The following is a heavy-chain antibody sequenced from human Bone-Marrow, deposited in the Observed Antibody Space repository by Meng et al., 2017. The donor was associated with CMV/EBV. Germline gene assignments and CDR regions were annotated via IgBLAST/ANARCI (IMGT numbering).Heavy chain of an antibody. Sequence: LSLTCAASGFTFSSYGMHWVRQAPGKGLEWVAFIRYDGSNKYYADSVKGRFTISRDNSKNTLYLQMNSLRAEDTAVYYCAKEGSSGFSYYYGMDVWGQGTTVTVSS. J-gene: IGHJ6*02. CDR3: AKEGSSGFSYYYGMDV. CDR1: GFTFSSYG. CDR2: IRYDGSNK. V-gene: IGHV3-30*02. D-gene: IGHD3-22*01.